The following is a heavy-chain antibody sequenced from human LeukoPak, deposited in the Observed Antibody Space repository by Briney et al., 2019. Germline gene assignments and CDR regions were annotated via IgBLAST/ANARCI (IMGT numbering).Heavy chain of an antibody. D-gene: IGHD3-3*01. CDR2: INHSGST. J-gene: IGHJ4*02. V-gene: IGHV4-34*01. CDR3: ARARYYDFWSDYYTALDY. CDR1: GGSFSGYY. Sequence: PSETLSLTCAVYGGSFSGYYWSWIRQPPGKGLEWIGEINHSGSTNYNPSLKSRVTISVDTSKNQFSLKLSSVTAADTAVYYCARARYYDFWSDYYTALDYWGQGTLVTVSS.